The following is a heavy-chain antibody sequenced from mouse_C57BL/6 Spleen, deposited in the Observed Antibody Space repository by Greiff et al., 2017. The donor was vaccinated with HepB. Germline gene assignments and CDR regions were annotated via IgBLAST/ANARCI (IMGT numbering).Heavy chain of an antibody. D-gene: IGHD1-1*01. CDR3: TRWGRYYGSSGDY. J-gene: IGHJ2*01. Sequence: VQLQQSGAELVRPGASVTLSCKASGYTFTDYEMHWVKQTPVHGLEWIGAIDPETGGTAYNQKFKGKAILTADKSSSTAYMELRSLTSEDSAVYYCTRWGRYYGSSGDYWGQGTTLTVSS. CDR2: IDPETGGT. CDR1: GYTFTDYE. V-gene: IGHV1-15*01.